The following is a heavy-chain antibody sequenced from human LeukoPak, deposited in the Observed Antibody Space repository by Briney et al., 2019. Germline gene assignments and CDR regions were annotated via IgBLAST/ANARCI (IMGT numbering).Heavy chain of an antibody. V-gene: IGHV1-8*01. CDR2: MNLNSGNT. CDR1: GYTFTSYD. CDR3: ARGIGAAAHFYYYYYYMDV. D-gene: IGHD6-13*01. Sequence: GASVRLSCKASGYTFTSYDSNSVRQATGQGLECMGWMNLNSGNTGYAQKFQARVTMTRNTSISTAYMELSSLRSEDTAVYYCARGIGAAAHFYYYYYYMDVWGKGTTVTVSS. J-gene: IGHJ6*03.